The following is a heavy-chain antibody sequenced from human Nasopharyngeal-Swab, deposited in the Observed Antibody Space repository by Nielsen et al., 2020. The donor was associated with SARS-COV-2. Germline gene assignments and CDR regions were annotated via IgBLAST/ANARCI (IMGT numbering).Heavy chain of an antibody. CDR1: GYTFTSYD. J-gene: IGHJ4*02. CDR3: TGAPAGGGSGWYG. D-gene: IGHD6-19*01. V-gene: IGHV1-8*01. Sequence: ASVKVSCKASGYTFTSYDINWVRQATGQGLEWMGWMNPNSGNTGYAQKFQGRVTMTRNTSISTAYVELSSLRSEDTAGDYCTGAPAGGGSGWYGWGQGALVTVSS. CDR2: MNPNSGNT.